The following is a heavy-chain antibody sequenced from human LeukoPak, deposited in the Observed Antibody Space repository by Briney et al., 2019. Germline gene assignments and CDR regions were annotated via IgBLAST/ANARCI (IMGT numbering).Heavy chain of an antibody. D-gene: IGHD6-13*01. J-gene: IGHJ4*02. CDR3: ARGAAAGGY. CDR1: GGSFSGYY. CDR2: INHSGST. Sequence: PSETLSLTCAVYGGSFSGYYWSWIRRPPGKGLEWIGEINHSGSTNYNPSLKSRVTISVDTSKNQFSLKLSSVTAADTAVYYCARGAAAGGYWGQGTLVTVSS. V-gene: IGHV4-34*01.